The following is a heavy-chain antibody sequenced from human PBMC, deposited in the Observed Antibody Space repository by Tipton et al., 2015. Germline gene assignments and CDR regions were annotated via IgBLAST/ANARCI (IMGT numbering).Heavy chain of an antibody. CDR3: ALTARDNSYYYYNIPNYFDY. CDR1: GYTFTNYG. V-gene: IGHV1-18*01. Sequence: QLVQSGAEVKKPGASVKVSCKASGYTFTNYGISWVRQAPGRGLEWMGWISAYNRNTNYAQKLQGRVTMTTDTSTSTAYMELRSLRSDDTAVYYCALTARDNSYYYYNIPNYFDYWGQGTLVTVSS. CDR2: ISAYNRNT. D-gene: IGHD1-26*01. J-gene: IGHJ4*02.